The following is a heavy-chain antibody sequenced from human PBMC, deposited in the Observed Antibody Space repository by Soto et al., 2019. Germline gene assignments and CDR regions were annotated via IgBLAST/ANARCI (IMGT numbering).Heavy chain of an antibody. V-gene: IGHV4-34*01. CDR1: GGSFSGYY. CDR3: ARVRSYGGGLDY. Sequence: PSETLSLTCGGYGGSFSGYYWSWIRQPPGKGLEWIGEINHSGSTNYNPSLKSRVTISVDTSKNQFSLKLSSVTAADTAVYYCARVRSYGGGLDYWGQGTLVTVS. J-gene: IGHJ4*02. CDR2: INHSGST. D-gene: IGHD5-18*01.